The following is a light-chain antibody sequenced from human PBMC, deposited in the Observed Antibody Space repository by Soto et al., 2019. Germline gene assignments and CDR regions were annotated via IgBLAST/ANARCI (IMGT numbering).Light chain of an antibody. Sequence: QSALTQPASVSGSPGQSITISCTGTSSDVGGYNYVSWYQQHPDKAPKLMIYDVSNRPSGVSNRFSGSKSGNTASLTISGLQADDEADYYCSSYASSSTPFVFGTGTKLTVL. CDR3: SSYASSSTPFV. CDR2: DVS. CDR1: SSDVGGYNY. V-gene: IGLV2-14*01. J-gene: IGLJ1*01.